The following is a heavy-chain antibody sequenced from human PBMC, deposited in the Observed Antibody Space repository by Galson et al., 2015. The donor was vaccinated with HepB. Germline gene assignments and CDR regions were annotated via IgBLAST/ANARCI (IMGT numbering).Heavy chain of an antibody. CDR3: ARDGTQYYYDSSGYDY. Sequence: SLRPSCAASGFTFSSYSMNWVRQAPGKGLEWVSSISSSSSYIYYADSVKGRFTISRDNAKNSLYLQMNSLRAEDTAVYYCARDGTQYYYDSSGYDYWGQGTLVTVSS. CDR1: GFTFSSYS. V-gene: IGHV3-21*01. J-gene: IGHJ4*02. CDR2: ISSSSSYI. D-gene: IGHD3-22*01.